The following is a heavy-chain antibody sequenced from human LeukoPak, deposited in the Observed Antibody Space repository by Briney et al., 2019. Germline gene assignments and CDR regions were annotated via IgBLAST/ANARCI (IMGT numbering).Heavy chain of an antibody. CDR3: VKDEGGDYVGLDY. CDR2: ISDDGTKK. J-gene: IGHJ4*02. CDR1: GFTFTFYG. Sequence: GGSLRLSCADSGFTFTFYGMHWARQAPGKGLEWLAVISDDGTKKSYADSVKGRFTISRDNSKNTLYLQMNSLRPEDTAVYYCVKDEGGDYVGLDYWGQGTLVTVSS. D-gene: IGHD4-17*01. V-gene: IGHV3-30*18.